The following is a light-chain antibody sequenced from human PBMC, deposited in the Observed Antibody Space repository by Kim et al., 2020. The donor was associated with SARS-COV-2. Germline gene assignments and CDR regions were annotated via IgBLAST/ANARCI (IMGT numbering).Light chain of an antibody. CDR1: QSIDTW. V-gene: IGKV1-12*01. CDR3: QQANTFPLT. J-gene: IGKJ4*01. CDR2: GAS. Sequence: ASVGDRVTIPCRASQSIDTWLAWYQQKPGKAPKLLIYGASSLKGGVPSRFSGSGSGTDFTLTISSLQPEDFAAYYCQQANTFPLTFGGGTKVDIK.